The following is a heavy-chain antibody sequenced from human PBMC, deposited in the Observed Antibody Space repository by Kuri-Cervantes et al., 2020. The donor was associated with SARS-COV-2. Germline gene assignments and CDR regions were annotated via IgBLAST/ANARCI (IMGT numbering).Heavy chain of an antibody. CDR1: GFTFSSYS. Sequence: LSLTCAASGFTFSSYSMNWVRQAPGKGLEWVSSISSSSSYIYYADSVKGRFTISRDNAKNSLYLQMNSLRAEDTAVYYCARDFIFVRYCSSTSCYPVGMDVWGQGTTVTVSS. CDR3: ARDFIFVRYCSSTSCYPVGMDV. CDR2: ISSSSSYI. V-gene: IGHV3-21*04. D-gene: IGHD2-2*01. J-gene: IGHJ6*02.